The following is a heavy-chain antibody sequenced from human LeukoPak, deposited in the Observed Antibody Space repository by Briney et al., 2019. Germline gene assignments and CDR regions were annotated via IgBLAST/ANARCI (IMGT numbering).Heavy chain of an antibody. CDR1: GGSISIYY. D-gene: IGHD1-14*01. J-gene: IGHJ4*02. Sequence: SETLSLTCTVYGGSISIYYWSWIRQPPGKGLEWIGYIYYSGSTNYNPSLKSRVTISVDTSKNQFSLKLSSVTAADTAVYYCARLHPGGSLDYWGQGTLVTVSS. V-gene: IGHV4-59*08. CDR3: ARLHPGGSLDY. CDR2: IYYSGST.